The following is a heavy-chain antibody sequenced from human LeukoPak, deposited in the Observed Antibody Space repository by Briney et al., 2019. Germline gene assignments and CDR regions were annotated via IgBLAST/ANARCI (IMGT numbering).Heavy chain of an antibody. Sequence: GASVKVSCKASGYTFTGYYMHWVRQAPGQGLEWMGWINPNSGGTNYAQKFQGRVTMTRDTSISTAYMELSRLRSDDTAVYYCARGKVLRYFDWSDRPSYFDYWGQGTLVTVSS. CDR1: GYTFTGYY. V-gene: IGHV1-2*02. CDR2: INPNSGGT. D-gene: IGHD3-9*01. J-gene: IGHJ4*02. CDR3: ARGKVLRYFDWSDRPSYFDY.